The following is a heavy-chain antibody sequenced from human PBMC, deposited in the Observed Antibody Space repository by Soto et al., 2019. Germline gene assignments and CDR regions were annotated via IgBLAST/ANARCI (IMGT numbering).Heavy chain of an antibody. CDR1: GFTFSGSA. D-gene: IGHD2-15*01. CDR2: IRSKANSYAT. Sequence: EVQLVESGGGLVQPGGSLKLSCAASGFTFSGSAMHWVRQASGKGLEWVGRIRSKANSYATAYAASVKGRFTISRDDSRNTAYLQMNRLNTEDTAVYYCTPKSGGYYYYYYMDVWGKGTTVTVSS. V-gene: IGHV3-73*01. J-gene: IGHJ6*03. CDR3: TPKSGGYYYYYYMDV.